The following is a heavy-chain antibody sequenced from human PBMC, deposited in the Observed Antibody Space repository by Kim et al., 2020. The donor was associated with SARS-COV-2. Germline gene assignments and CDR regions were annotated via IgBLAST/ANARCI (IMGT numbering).Heavy chain of an antibody. V-gene: IGHV1-8*01. Sequence: YAQKFQGRVTMTRNTSISTAYMELSSLRSEDTAVYYCARGSSSTSWDANYWGQGTLVTVSS. CDR3: ARGSSSTSWDANY. J-gene: IGHJ4*02. D-gene: IGHD2-2*01.